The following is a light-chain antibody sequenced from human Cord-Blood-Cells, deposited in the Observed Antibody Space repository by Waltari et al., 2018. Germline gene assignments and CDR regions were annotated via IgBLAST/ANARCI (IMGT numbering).Light chain of an antibody. CDR3: SSYTSSSTLYV. CDR2: EVS. Sequence: QSALTQPASASGSPGQSITISCTGTSSDVVGYNYVSWYQQHPGKAPKLMIYEVSNRPSGVSNRFSGSKSGNTASLTISGLQAEDEADYYCSSYTSSSTLYVFGTGTKVTVL. V-gene: IGLV2-14*01. CDR1: SSDVVGYNY. J-gene: IGLJ1*01.